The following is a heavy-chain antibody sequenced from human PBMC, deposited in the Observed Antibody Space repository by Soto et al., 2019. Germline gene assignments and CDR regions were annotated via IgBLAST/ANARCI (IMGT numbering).Heavy chain of an antibody. J-gene: IGHJ4*02. CDR2: IYHSGST. CDR1: GYSISSGYY. D-gene: IGHD3-22*01. CDR3: AREDSGYYAVYYFDY. Sequence: KPSETLSLTCAVSGYSISSGYYWGWIRQPPGKGLEWIGSIYHSGSTYYNPSLKSRVTISVDTSRNQFSLKLSSVTAADTAVYYCAREDSGYYAVYYFDYWGQGTLVTVSS. V-gene: IGHV4-38-2*02.